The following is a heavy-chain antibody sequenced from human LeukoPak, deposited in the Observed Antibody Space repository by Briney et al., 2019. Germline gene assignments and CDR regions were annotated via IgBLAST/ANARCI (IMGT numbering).Heavy chain of an antibody. Sequence: GRPLRLSCEASGFTFSSYGMHWVRQAPGKGLEWVAVIWYDESNKYYADSVKGRFTISRDNSKNTLYLQMDSLRAEDTAVYYCARVRGNIAFDIWGQGTMVTVSS. CDR3: ARVRGNIAFDI. CDR1: GFTFSSYG. CDR2: IWYDESNK. V-gene: IGHV3-33*01. J-gene: IGHJ3*02.